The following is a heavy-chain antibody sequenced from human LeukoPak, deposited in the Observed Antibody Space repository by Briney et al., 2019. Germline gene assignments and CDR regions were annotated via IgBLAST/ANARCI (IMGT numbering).Heavy chain of an antibody. D-gene: IGHD6-13*01. CDR2: ISSSGGSI. V-gene: IGHV3-48*03. CDR3: ARDLPGYSGTSPDGFDI. Sequence: GGSLGLSCAASGFTFSSYEMNWVRQAPGKGLEWVSYISSSGGSIYYADSVKGRFTISRDNAKNSLYLEMNSLRAEDTAVYYCARDLPGYSGTSPDGFDIWGQGTMVTVSS. CDR1: GFTFSSYE. J-gene: IGHJ3*02.